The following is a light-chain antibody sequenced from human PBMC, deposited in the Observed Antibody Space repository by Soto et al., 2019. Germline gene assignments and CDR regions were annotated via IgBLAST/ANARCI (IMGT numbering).Light chain of an antibody. CDR3: YSFAGGATFV. V-gene: IGLV1-47*02. J-gene: IGLJ2*01. CDR1: SSNIGINF. CDR2: GNG. Sequence: QSVLTQPPSASGTPGQTVTISCSGSSSNIGINFVSWYQQLPGTAPKLLLYGNGQRPSGVPDRFSDSKSGTSASLASSGLRSEDEADYSCYSFAGGATFVFGGGTKLPVL.